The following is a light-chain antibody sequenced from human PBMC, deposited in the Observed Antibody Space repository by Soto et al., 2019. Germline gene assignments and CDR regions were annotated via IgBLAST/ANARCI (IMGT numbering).Light chain of an antibody. CDR1: QDISSY. Sequence: AIRMTQSPSSFSASTGDRVTITCRASQDISSYLAWYQQKPGKAPKLLIYGASTLQSGVPSRFSGSGSGTDFTLTISCLQSEDFASYYCQQYYGYPLTVGGGTNLEL. CDR3: QQYYGYPLT. V-gene: IGKV1-8*01. CDR2: GAS. J-gene: IGKJ4*01.